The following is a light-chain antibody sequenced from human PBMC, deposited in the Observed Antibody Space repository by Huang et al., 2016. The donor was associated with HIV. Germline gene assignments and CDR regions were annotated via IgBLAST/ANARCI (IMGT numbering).Light chain of an antibody. V-gene: IGKV3-11*01. CDR3: QQRVNGLT. CDR1: QNINTH. J-gene: IGKJ4*01. Sequence: EIVLTQSPATLSFFPGQRVSLSCRASQNINTHLAWYQQKPGQPPRLLLYDASIRVPGVAARFSGSGSGTDFTLTISSLESEDFATYYCQQRVNGLTFGGGTKV. CDR2: DAS.